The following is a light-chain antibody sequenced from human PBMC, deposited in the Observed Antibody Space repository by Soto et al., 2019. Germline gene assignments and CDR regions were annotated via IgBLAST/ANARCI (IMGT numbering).Light chain of an antibody. Sequence: IVLTQSPGTMSLSPGEGATLSCRASQPISYRSLAWYQHTPGRAPRLLIYATSSRAAGIPDRFSGSGSGTDFTLSISRLEPDDFAVYYGQHYDNSLVTFGPGSKVDIK. CDR3: QHYDNSLVT. V-gene: IGKV3-20*01. CDR2: ATS. CDR1: QPISYRS. J-gene: IGKJ3*01.